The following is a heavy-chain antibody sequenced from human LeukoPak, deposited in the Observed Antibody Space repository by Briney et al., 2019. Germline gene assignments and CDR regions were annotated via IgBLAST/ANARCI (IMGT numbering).Heavy chain of an antibody. CDR3: ARGRSSSWYEFLDNWFDP. V-gene: IGHV3-48*03. Sequence: GGSLRLSCAASGFTFSSYEMNWVRQAPGKGLEWVSYISSSGSTIYYADSVKGRFTISRDNAKNSLYLQMNSQRAEDTAVYYCARGRSSSWYEFLDNWFDPWGQGTLVTVSS. CDR1: GFTFSSYE. CDR2: ISSSGSTI. J-gene: IGHJ5*02. D-gene: IGHD6-13*01.